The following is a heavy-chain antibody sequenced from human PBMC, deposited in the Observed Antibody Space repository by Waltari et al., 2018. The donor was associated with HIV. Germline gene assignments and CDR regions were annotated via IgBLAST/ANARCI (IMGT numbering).Heavy chain of an antibody. J-gene: IGHJ1*01. V-gene: IGHV3-23*01. CDR2: ITANGATT. CDR1: GLTFRDYA. Sequence: EVQLLESGGGLVQPGGSLRLSCAASGLTFRDYAMGWVRRAPGKGLEWVSTITANGATTYYADSVKGRFTFSRDDSKNTLHLQMNSLRADDTAVYYCATGSNHLYWGQGTLVAVSS. D-gene: IGHD3-16*02. CDR3: ATGSNHLY.